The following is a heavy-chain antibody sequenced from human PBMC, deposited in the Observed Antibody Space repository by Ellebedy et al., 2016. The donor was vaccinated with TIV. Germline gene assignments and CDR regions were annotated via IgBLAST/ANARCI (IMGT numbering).Heavy chain of an antibody. D-gene: IGHD2-15*01. CDR3: ARVYCSGATCPAAFDI. V-gene: IGHV3-7*01. CDR2: INQGGSET. J-gene: IGHJ3*02. CDR1: GFTFSRFW. Sequence: PGGSLRLSCAASGFTFSRFWMAWVRQAPGKGLEWVATINQGGSETYYADSVKGRFTISRDNAKNTLFLQMNSLRAEDTALYYCARVYCSGATCPAAFDIWGQGTMVTVSS.